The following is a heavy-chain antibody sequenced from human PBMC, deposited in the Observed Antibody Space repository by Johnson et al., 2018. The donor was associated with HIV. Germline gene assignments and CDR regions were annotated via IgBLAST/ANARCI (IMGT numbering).Heavy chain of an antibody. CDR2: ITYDGRNK. Sequence: QVQLVESGGGVMQPGKSLRLSCEASGFTFRSYAMHWVRQAPGKGLEWVAVITYDGRNKYYTDSVKGRFIISRDNSKNMMNLQMNGMSDEDTADYYCVRDQGSGWPTNAFDIWGQGTMVTVST. J-gene: IGHJ3*02. D-gene: IGHD6-19*01. CDR1: GFTFRSYA. CDR3: VRDQGSGWPTNAFDI. V-gene: IGHV3-30*04.